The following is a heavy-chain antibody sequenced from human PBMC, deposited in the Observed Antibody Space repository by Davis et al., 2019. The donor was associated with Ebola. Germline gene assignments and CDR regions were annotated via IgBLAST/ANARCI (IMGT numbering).Heavy chain of an antibody. Sequence: SVKVSCKASGGTFSSYAISWVRQAPGQGLEWMGGIIPIFGTATYAQKFQGRVTITADESTSTAYMELSSLRSEDTAVYYCARAIGEGRSSGWDDAFDIWGQGTMVTVSS. J-gene: IGHJ3*02. V-gene: IGHV1-69*13. D-gene: IGHD6-19*01. CDR2: IIPIFGTA. CDR1: GGTFSSYA. CDR3: ARAIGEGRSSGWDDAFDI.